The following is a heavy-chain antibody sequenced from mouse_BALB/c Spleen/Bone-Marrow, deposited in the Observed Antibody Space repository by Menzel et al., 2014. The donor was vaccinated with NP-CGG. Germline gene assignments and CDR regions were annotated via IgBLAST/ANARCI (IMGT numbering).Heavy chain of an antibody. D-gene: IGHD1-2*01. CDR2: INPGSSTI. V-gene: IGHV4-2*02. J-gene: IGHJ2*01. CDR1: GFDFGRYW. CDR3: ARLGYYGYHDN. Sequence: EVKLMESGGGLVQPGGSLNLARVASGFDFGRYWMSWARQAPGKGLEWIGEINPGSSTINYSPSLKDKFIMSRDNAKNTLYLQMRKVRSEDTALYYCARLGYYGYHDNWGQGTTLTVSS.